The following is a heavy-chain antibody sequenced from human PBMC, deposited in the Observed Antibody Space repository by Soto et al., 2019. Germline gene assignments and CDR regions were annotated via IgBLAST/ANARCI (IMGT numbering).Heavy chain of an antibody. CDR2: ISAYNGNT. CDR3: ATGSTGYSSGWTPKYYFDY. V-gene: IGHV1-18*01. CDR1: GYTFTSYR. Sequence: ASVKVSCKASGYTFTSYRISWVRQAPGQGLEWMGWISAYNGNTNYAQKLQGRVTMTTDTSTSTAYMELRSLRSDDTAVYYCATGSTGYSSGWTPKYYFDYWGQGTLVTVSS. D-gene: IGHD6-19*01. J-gene: IGHJ4*02.